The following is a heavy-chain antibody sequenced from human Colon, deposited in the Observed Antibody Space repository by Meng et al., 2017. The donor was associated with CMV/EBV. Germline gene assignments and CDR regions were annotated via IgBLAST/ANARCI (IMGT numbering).Heavy chain of an antibody. V-gene: IGHV3-23*01. J-gene: IGHJ4*02. CDR3: ARGSYTTSYEVDY. CDR1: GFTFSTYA. D-gene: IGHD2-2*02. CDR2: ISGGGDST. Sequence: VQLLESGGGLAQPGGVLRLTCATSGFTFSTYAMSWVRQAPGKGLEWVSAISGGGDSTHYADSVQGRFTISRDGSTNTLSLQMNGLRADDTAVYYCARGSYTTSYEVDYWGQGTLVTVSS.